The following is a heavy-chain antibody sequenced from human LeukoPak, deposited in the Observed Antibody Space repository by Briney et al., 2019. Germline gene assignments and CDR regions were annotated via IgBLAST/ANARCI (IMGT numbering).Heavy chain of an antibody. J-gene: IGHJ4*02. V-gene: IGHV4-31*03. CDR2: IYYSGST. CDR3: ARVRHSSSGGYYFDY. D-gene: IGHD6-6*01. Sequence: SETLSLTCTVSGGSISSGGYYWSWIRQHPGTGLEWIGYIYYSGSTYYNPSLKSRVTISVDTSKNQFSLKLSSVTAADTAVYYCARVRHSSSGGYYFDYWGQGTLVTVSS. CDR1: GGSISSGGYY.